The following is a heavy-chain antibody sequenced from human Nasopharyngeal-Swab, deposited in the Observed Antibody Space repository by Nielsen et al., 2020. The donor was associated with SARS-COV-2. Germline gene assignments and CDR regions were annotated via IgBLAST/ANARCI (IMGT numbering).Heavy chain of an antibody. V-gene: IGHV4-34*01. J-gene: IGHJ4*02. CDR2: INHSGST. CDR3: ARFPYSSGWGFDY. CDR1: GCSISSYY. Sequence: SETLSLTCTVSGCSISSYYWSWIRQPPGKGLEWIGEINHSGSTNYNPSLKSRVTISVDTSKNQFSLKLSSVTAADTAVYYCARFPYSSGWGFDYWGQGTLVTVSS. D-gene: IGHD6-19*01.